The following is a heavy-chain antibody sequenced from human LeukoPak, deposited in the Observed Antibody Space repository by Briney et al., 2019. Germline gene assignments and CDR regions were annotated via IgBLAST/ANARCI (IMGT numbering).Heavy chain of an antibody. Sequence: PGGSLRLSCEVSGFTFSTYSMSWVRQAPGKGLEWVSSIYGSGDRVFQADSVKGRFTISRDNSNNTLSLQMNGLRVEDTAVYYCARPDDSESFYRANHYWGRGTLVTVS. CDR1: GFTFSTYS. CDR2: IYGSGDRV. CDR3: ARPDDSESFYRANHY. V-gene: IGHV3-23*01. J-gene: IGHJ4*02. D-gene: IGHD3-10*01.